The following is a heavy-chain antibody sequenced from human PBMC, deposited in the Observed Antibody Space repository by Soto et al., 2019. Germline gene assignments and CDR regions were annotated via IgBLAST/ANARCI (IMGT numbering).Heavy chain of an antibody. J-gene: IGHJ5*02. CDR2: INPSGGST. CDR1: GYTFTSYY. D-gene: IGHD2-2*01. Sequence: QVQLVQSGAEVKKPGASVKVSCKASGYTFTSYYMHWVRQAPGQGLEWMGIINPSGGSTSYAQKFQGRVTMTRDTSTSTVYMELSSLRSEDTAVYYCARGGQDIVLVPANWFDPWGQGTLVIVSS. CDR3: ARGGQDIVLVPANWFDP. V-gene: IGHV1-46*01.